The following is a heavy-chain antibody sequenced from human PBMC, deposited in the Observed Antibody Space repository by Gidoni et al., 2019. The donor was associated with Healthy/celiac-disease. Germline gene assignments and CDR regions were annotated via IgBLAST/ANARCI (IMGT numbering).Heavy chain of an antibody. CDR2: IYTSGST. CDR3: AREGNWNPVVGAFDI. V-gene: IGHV4-61*02. D-gene: IGHD1-20*01. CDR1: GGSISRGSYY. Sequence: QVQLQESGPGLVKPSQTLSLTCTVSGGSISRGSYYWSWIRQPAGKGLEWIGRIYTSGSTNYNPSLKSRVTISVDTSKNQFSLKLSSVTAADTAVYYCAREGNWNPVVGAFDIWGQGTMVTVSS. J-gene: IGHJ3*02.